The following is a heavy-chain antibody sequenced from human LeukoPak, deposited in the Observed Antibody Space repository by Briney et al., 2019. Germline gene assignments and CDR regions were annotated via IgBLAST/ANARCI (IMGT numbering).Heavy chain of an antibody. J-gene: IGHJ4*02. CDR2: IYPGDSDT. V-gene: IGHV5-51*01. CDR3: ARLVTGGIAAAAYPDY. CDR1: GYSFTSYW. Sequence: GESLKISCKGSGYSFTSYWIGWVRQMPGKGLEWMGIIYPGDSDTRYSPSFQGQVTISADKSISTAYLQWSSLKASDTAVYYCARLVTGGIAAAAYPDYWGQGTLVTVSS. D-gene: IGHD6-13*01.